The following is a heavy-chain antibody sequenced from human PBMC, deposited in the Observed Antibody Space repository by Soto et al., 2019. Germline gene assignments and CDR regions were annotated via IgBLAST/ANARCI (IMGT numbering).Heavy chain of an antibody. CDR1: GSTFTTYY. CDR2: INPSGGGT. Sequence: QVQLMQSGAEVKKPGASVKVSCKASGSTFTTYYMHWVRQAPGQGLEWMGIINPSGGGTNYAQKFQDRVTMTRDTATSTVCMQLSSLRSEDTAVYYFAREGRGQQLPRNLDYWGQGTLLTVSS. D-gene: IGHD6-13*01. V-gene: IGHV1-46*01. J-gene: IGHJ4*02. CDR3: AREGRGQQLPRNLDY.